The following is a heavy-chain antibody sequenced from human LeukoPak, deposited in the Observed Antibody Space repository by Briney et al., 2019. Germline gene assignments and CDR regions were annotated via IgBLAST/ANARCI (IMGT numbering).Heavy chain of an antibody. D-gene: IGHD3-3*01. CDR2: IKRDGSEK. V-gene: IGHV3-7*01. CDR3: ARDKFTIFGVIDY. J-gene: IGHJ4*02. CDR1: GFTFSSYW. Sequence: GGSLRLSCAASGFTFSSYWMSWVRQAPGKGLEWVANIKRDGSEKYYVDSVKGRFTISSDNAKNSLYLQMNSLRAEDTAVYYCARDKFTIFGVIDYWGQGTLVTVSS.